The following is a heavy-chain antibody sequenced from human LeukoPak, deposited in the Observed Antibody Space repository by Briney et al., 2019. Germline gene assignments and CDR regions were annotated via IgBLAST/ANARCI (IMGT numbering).Heavy chain of an antibody. Sequence: GASVKVSRKASGGTFSSYAISWVRQAPGQGLEWMGGIIPIFGTANYAQKFQGRVTITADESTSTAYMELSSLRSEDTAVYYCARGTGGYSSGWYSDYWGQGTLVTVSS. CDR2: IIPIFGTA. CDR3: ARGTGGYSSGWYSDY. J-gene: IGHJ4*02. D-gene: IGHD6-19*01. V-gene: IGHV1-69*13. CDR1: GGTFSSYA.